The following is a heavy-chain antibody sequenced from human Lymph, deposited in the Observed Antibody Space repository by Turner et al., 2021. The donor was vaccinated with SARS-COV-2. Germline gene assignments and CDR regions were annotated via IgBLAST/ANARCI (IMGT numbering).Heavy chain of an antibody. CDR2: ISGSGGST. V-gene: IGHV3-23*01. D-gene: IGHD3-16*01. CDR3: ANLYPTVSWEFPYGMDV. J-gene: IGHJ6*02. CDR1: GFTFNNYA. Sequence: EVQLLESGGGLVQPGGSLRLSCAASGFTFNNYAMSWVRQAPGKGLEWVSTISGSGGSTYYADSVKGRFIISRDNSKNTLYLQMNSLRAEDKAVYYCANLYPTVSWEFPYGMDVWGQGTTVTVSS.